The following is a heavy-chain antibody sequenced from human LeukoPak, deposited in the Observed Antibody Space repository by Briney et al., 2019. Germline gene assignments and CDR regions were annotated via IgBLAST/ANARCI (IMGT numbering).Heavy chain of an antibody. CDR3: ARGPLYDYGLDV. CDR2: INSDGSTT. Sequence: GGSLRLSCAASGFTFSSYWMHWVRQAPGKGLAWVSRINSDGSTTTYADSVKGRFTISRDNAKKTLYLQKNSLRADDTAVYYCARGPLYDYGLDVWGQGTTVTVFS. V-gene: IGHV3-74*01. J-gene: IGHJ6*01. CDR1: GFTFSSYW.